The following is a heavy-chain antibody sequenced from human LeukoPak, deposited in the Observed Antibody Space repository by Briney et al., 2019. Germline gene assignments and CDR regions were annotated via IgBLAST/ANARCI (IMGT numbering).Heavy chain of an antibody. CDR3: ARESASGSWPDS. CDR1: GYTFTGHY. Sequence: ASVKVSCKASGYTFTGHYMHWVRQAPGQGLEWMGRIKASNGGTDYAQKFQARVTMTRDTSTTTAYMEMTWLRSDDTAVYYCARESASGSWPDSWGQGTLVTVSS. CDR2: IKASNGGT. J-gene: IGHJ4*02. D-gene: IGHD6-13*01. V-gene: IGHV1-2*06.